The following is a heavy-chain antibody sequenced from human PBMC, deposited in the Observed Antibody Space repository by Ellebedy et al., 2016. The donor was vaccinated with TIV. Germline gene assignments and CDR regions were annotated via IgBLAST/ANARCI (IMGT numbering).Heavy chain of an antibody. D-gene: IGHD3-3*01. CDR3: AKEGPYGRVFSDYYYYMDV. J-gene: IGHJ6*03. CDR1: GFTFSSYW. V-gene: IGHV3-7*01. Sequence: GESLKISXAASGFTFSSYWMSWVRQAPGKGLEWVANIKQDGSEKYYADSVKGRFTISRDNSKNTLYLQMNSLRAEDTAVYYCAKEGPYGRVFSDYYYYMDVWGKGTTVTVSS. CDR2: IKQDGSEK.